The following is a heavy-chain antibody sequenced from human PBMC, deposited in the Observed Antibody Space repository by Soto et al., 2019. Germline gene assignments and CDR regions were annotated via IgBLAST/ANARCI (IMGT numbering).Heavy chain of an antibody. CDR2: ISHDGTNK. CDR1: GFTFSNFA. D-gene: IGHD3-10*01. Sequence: QVQLVESGGGVVQPGRSLRLSCAASGFTFSNFAIHWVRQAPGKGLEWVAVISHDGTNKYYADSVKGRFTISRDNSNNTLYLQMNSLRAEDAAVYYCARNYYGSGSHLGPFGYWGQGTLVTVSS. CDR3: ARNYYGSGSHLGPFGY. V-gene: IGHV3-30-3*01. J-gene: IGHJ4*02.